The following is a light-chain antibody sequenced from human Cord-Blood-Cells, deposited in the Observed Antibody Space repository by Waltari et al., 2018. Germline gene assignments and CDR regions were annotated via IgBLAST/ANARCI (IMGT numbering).Light chain of an antibody. J-gene: IGKJ4*01. CDR2: KAS. V-gene: IGKV1-5*03. CDR3: QQYNSXXLT. Sequence: DIQMTQSPSTLSASVXDRVXXAFRASQSISSWLAWYQQKPGKAPKLLIYKASSLESGVPSRFSGSGSGTEFTLTISSLXPDDFATYYCQQYNSXXLTFGXXTKVEI. CDR1: QSISSW.